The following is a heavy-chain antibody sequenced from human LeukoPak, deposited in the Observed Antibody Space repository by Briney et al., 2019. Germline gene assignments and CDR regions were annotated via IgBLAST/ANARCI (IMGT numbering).Heavy chain of an antibody. CDR2: INPNSGGT. V-gene: IGHV1-2*02. Sequence: ASVKVSCKASGYTFTGYYMHWVRQAPGQGLEWMGWINPNSGGTNYAQKFQGRVTITADKSTSTAYMELSSLRSEDTAVYYCARVGRGSKRGYDFWSGYPNWFDPWGQGTLVTVSS. J-gene: IGHJ5*02. D-gene: IGHD3-3*01. CDR1: GYTFTGYY. CDR3: ARVGRGSKRGYDFWSGYPNWFDP.